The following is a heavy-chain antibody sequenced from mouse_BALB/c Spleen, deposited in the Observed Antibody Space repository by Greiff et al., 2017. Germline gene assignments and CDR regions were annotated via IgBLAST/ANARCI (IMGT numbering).Heavy chain of an antibody. D-gene: IGHD2-3*01. V-gene: IGHV3-8*02. J-gene: IGHJ4*01. CDR2: ISYSGST. Sequence: EVQLQESGPSLVKPSQTLSLTCSVTGDSITSGYWNWIRKFPGNKLEYMGYISYSGSTYYNPSLKSRISITRDTSKNQYYLQLNSVTTEDTATYYCARERGDDGYAMDYWGQGTSVTVSS. CDR1: GDSITSGY. CDR3: ARERGDDGYAMDY.